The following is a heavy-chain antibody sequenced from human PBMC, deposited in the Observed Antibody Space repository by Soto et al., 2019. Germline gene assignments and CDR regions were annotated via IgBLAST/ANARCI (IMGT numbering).Heavy chain of an antibody. CDR3: ARGVYSYGLVY. CDR1: GFTFSSYW. V-gene: IGHV3-7*05. J-gene: IGHJ4*02. CDR2: IKQYGSGK. Sequence: GGSLRLSCAASGFTFSSYWMSWVRQAPGKGLEWVANIKQYGSGKYYVDSVKGRFTISRDKAKNSLYLQMNSLRAEDTAVYYCARGVYSYGLVYWGQGTLVTVSS. D-gene: IGHD5-18*01.